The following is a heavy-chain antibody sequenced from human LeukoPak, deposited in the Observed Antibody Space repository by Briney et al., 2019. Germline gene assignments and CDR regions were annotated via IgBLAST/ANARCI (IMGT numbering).Heavy chain of an antibody. CDR2: ISSSGSFL. Sequence: GGSLRLSCAVSGFIFSNYSMTWVRQAPGKGLEWVSSISSSGSFLSYADSVKGRSTISRDNAKNSLYLQMNSLRAEDTAVYYCARAPRGLWFGEFAGYMDVRGKGTTVTVSS. CDR3: ARAPRGLWFGEFAGYMDV. CDR1: GFIFSNYS. J-gene: IGHJ6*03. V-gene: IGHV3-21*01. D-gene: IGHD3-10*01.